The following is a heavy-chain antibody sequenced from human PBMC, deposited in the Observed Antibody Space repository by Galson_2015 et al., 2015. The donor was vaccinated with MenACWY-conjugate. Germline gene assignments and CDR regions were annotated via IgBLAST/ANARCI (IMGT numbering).Heavy chain of an antibody. D-gene: IGHD6-13*01. V-gene: IGHV3-21*01. Sequence: SLRLSCAASGLTFSSFRMNWVRQAPGKGLEWVSSISATSATIYYVDSVKGRFTISRDNAKNSLYLQMNSLSAEDTAVYYCARTAGSVPPWGRGTLFTVSS. CDR3: ARTAGSVPP. J-gene: IGHJ5*02. CDR1: GLTFSSFR. CDR2: ISATSATI.